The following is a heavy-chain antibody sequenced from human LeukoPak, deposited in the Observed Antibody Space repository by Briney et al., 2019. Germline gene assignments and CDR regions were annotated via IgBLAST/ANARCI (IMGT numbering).Heavy chain of an antibody. CDR3: ARGYYDSSDYEYFQH. D-gene: IGHD3-22*01. Sequence: ASVKVSCKASGYTFTSYYLHWVRQAPGQGLEWMGIINPSGGSTSHAQKFQGRVTMTRDTSTSTAYMELRSLRSDDTAVYYCARGYYDSSDYEYFQHWGQGTLVTVSS. CDR1: GYTFTSYY. CDR2: INPSGGST. V-gene: IGHV1-46*01. J-gene: IGHJ1*01.